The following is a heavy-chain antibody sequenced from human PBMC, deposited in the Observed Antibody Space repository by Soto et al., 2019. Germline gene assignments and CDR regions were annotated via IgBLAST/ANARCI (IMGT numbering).Heavy chain of an antibody. CDR2: INHSGST. CDR1: GGSFSGYY. D-gene: IGHD3-22*01. V-gene: IGHV4-34*01. CDR3: ASTQNYYDSSGYYYYFDY. J-gene: IGHJ4*01. Sequence: PSETLSLTCAVYGGSFSGYYWSWIRQPPGKGLEWIGEINHSGSTNYNPSLKSRVTISVDTSKNQFSLKLSSVTAADTAVYYCASTQNYYDSSGYYYYFDYWGHGTLVTVSS.